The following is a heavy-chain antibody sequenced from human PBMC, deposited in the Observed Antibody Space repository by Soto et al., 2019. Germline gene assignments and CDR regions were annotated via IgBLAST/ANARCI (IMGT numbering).Heavy chain of an antibody. V-gene: IGHV4-30-2*01. J-gene: IGHJ6*02. CDR1: AGSISSGGYS. Sequence: QLQLQESGSGLVKPSQNLSLTCAVSAGSISSGGYSWSWIRQPPGKGLEWIGYIYHSGSTYYNPSLKSRVTISVDRSKNQFSLKLSSVTAADTAVYYCARDLDYGMDVWGQGTTVTVSS. CDR3: ARDLDYGMDV. CDR2: IYHSGST.